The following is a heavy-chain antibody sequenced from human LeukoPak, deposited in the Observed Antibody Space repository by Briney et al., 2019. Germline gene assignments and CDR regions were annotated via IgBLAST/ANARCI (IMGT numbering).Heavy chain of an antibody. D-gene: IGHD4-11*01. Sequence: SETLSLTCTVSGGSISSYYWSWIRQPAGKGLEWIGRIYTSGSTNYNPSLKSRVAMSVDTSKNQFSLKLSSVTAADTAVYYCARDTLSDYSNPYYYHYMDVWGKGTTVTVSS. CDR3: ARDTLSDYSNPYYYHYMDV. V-gene: IGHV4-4*07. J-gene: IGHJ6*03. CDR1: GGSISSYY. CDR2: IYTSGST.